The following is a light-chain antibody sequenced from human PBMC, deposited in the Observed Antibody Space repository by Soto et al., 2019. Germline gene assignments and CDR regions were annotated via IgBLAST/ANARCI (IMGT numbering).Light chain of an antibody. CDR3: QQRNVWPPIT. V-gene: IGKV3-11*01. CDR2: DST. Sequence: VLTQSPATLSLSPGERATLSCRASQSIHTSLAWYQQKSGKPPRLVIYDSTLRANGVPDRFGGSRSGTEFTLTINSLEPEDFAVYYCQQRNVWPPITFGQGTRLGI. CDR1: QSIHTS. J-gene: IGKJ5*01.